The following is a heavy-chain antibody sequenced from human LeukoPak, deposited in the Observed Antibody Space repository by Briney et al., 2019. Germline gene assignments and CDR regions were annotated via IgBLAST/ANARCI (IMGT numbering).Heavy chain of an antibody. CDR1: SGSMSSGGYS. Sequence: PSQTLSLTCAVSSGSMSSGGYSWSWIRQPPGKGLEWIGYIYHSGSTYYNPSLKSRVTISVDRSKNQFSLKLSSVTAADTAVYYCASSSSWPPEGYWGQGTLVTVSS. CDR2: IYHSGST. D-gene: IGHD6-13*01. V-gene: IGHV4-30-2*01. CDR3: ASSSSWPPEGY. J-gene: IGHJ4*02.